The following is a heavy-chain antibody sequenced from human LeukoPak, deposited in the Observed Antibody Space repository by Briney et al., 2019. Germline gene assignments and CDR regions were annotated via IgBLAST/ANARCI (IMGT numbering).Heavy chain of an antibody. CDR3: ARVEGRYYYYMDV. CDR2: IYYSGST. V-gene: IGHV4-39*06. CDR1: GGSISSSSYY. J-gene: IGHJ6*03. D-gene: IGHD1-1*01. Sequence: PSETLSLTCTVSGGSISSSSYYWGWIRQPPGKGQEWIGSIYYSGSTYYNPSLKRRVTISVDTSKNPFPLKLSSVTAADTAVYYCARVEGRYYYYMDVWGKGTTVTVSS.